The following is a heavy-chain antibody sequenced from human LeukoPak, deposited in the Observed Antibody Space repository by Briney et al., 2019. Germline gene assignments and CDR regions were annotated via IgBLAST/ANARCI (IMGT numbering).Heavy chain of an antibody. CDR3: AKDLGSCSGGSCYALDY. CDR1: GFTFSSYG. Sequence: GGSLRLSCAASGFTFSSYGMSWVRQAPGKGLEGVSAINGSGGSTYYADSVKGRFTISRDNSKNTLYLQMNSLRAEDTAVYYCAKDLGSCSGGSCYALDYWGQGTLVTVSS. J-gene: IGHJ4*02. V-gene: IGHV3-23*01. CDR2: INGSGGST. D-gene: IGHD2-15*01.